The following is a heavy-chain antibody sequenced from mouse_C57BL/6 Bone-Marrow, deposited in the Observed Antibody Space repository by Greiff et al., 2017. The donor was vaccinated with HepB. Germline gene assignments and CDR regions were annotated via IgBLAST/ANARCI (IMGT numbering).Heavy chain of an antibody. J-gene: IGHJ3*01. CDR3: ARWGYYDYDRFAY. CDR1: GYTFTDYY. D-gene: IGHD2-4*01. V-gene: IGHV1-26*01. Sequence: VQLQQSGPELVKPGASVKISCKASGYTFTDYYMNWVKQSHGKSLEWIGDINPNNGGTSYNQKFKGKATLTVDKSAITAYMELRSLTTEESAVYYCARWGYYDYDRFAYWGQGTLVTVSA. CDR2: INPNNGGT.